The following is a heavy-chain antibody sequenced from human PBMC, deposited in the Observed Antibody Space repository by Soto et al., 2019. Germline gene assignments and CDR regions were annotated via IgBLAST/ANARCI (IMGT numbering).Heavy chain of an antibody. J-gene: IGHJ6*02. CDR3: AGVPAAYYYYYGMDV. V-gene: IGHV3-30-3*01. Sequence: GGSLRLSCAASGFTFSSHAMHWVRQAPGKGLEWVAVISYDGSNKYYADSVKGRFTISRDNSKNTLYLQMNSLRAEDTAVYYCAGVPAAYYYYYGMDVWGQGTTVTVSS. D-gene: IGHD2-2*01. CDR1: GFTFSSHA. CDR2: ISYDGSNK.